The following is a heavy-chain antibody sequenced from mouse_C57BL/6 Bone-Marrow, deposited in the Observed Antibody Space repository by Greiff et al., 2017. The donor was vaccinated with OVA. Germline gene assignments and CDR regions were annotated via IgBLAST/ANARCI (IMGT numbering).Heavy chain of an antibody. J-gene: IGHJ1*03. CDR1: GYAFSSSW. V-gene: IGHV1-82*01. CDR2: ISPGDGDT. CDR3: AREGWGYLDV. Sequence: QVQLKESGPELVKPGASVKISCKASGYAFSSSWMNWVKQRPGTGLEWIGRISPGDGDTNYNGKFKGQATLTADKSSSTAYMQLSSLTSEDSAVXFCAREGWGYLDVWGTGTTVTVSS.